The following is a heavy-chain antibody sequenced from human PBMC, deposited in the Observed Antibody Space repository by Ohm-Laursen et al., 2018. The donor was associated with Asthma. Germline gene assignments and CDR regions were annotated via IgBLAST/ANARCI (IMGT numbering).Heavy chain of an antibody. CDR3: ARAQRYYDFWSGYQEPFDY. CDR2: ISSSGSTI. Sequence: SLRLSCTASGFTFSSYAMSWVRQAPGKGLEWVSYISSSGSTIYYADSVKGRFTISRDNAKNSLYLQMNSLRAEDTAVYYCARAQRYYDFWSGYQEPFDYWGQGTLVTVSS. D-gene: IGHD3-3*01. V-gene: IGHV3-11*01. J-gene: IGHJ4*02. CDR1: GFTFSSYA.